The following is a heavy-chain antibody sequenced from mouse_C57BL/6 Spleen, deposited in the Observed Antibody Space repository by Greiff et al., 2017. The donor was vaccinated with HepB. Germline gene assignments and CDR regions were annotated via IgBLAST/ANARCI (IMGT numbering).Heavy chain of an antibody. D-gene: IGHD2-4*01. CDR1: GYTFTSYW. CDR3: ARIYYDYVDY. J-gene: IGHJ2*01. CDR2: IDPSDSYT. V-gene: IGHV1-69*01. Sequence: QVQLQQPGAELVMPGASVKLSCKASGYTFTSYWLHWVKQRPGQGLEWIGEIDPSDSYTNYNQKFKGKSTLTVDKSSSTAYMQLSSLTSEDSAVYYCARIYYDYVDYWGQGTTLTVSS.